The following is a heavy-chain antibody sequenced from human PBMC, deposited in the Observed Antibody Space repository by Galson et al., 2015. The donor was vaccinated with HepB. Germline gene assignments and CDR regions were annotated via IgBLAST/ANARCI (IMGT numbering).Heavy chain of an antibody. J-gene: IGHJ4*02. CDR1: GGSISSGSYY. V-gene: IGHV4-61*02. CDR2: IYTSGST. CDR3: AGHSPWGDY. Sequence: TLSLTCTVSGGSISSGSYYWSWIRQPAGEGLEWIGRIYTSGSTNYNPSLKSRVTMSVDTSKNQFSLKLSSVTAADTAVYYCAGHSPWGDYWGQGTLVTVSS. D-gene: IGHD1-26*01.